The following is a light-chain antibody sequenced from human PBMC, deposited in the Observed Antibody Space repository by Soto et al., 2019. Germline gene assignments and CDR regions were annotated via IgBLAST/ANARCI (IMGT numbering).Light chain of an antibody. CDR3: ATWDGSLPGEV. J-gene: IGLJ2*01. V-gene: IGLV1-51*01. CDR1: SSNIESNW. Sequence: QAVVTQAPSVSGTPGQRVTISCSGSSSNIESNWVYWYQQLPGTAPKLLIYDNNKRPSGIPDRFSGSKSGTSGTLDITGLQTGDEADYYCATWDGSLPGEVFGGGTKLTVL. CDR2: DNN.